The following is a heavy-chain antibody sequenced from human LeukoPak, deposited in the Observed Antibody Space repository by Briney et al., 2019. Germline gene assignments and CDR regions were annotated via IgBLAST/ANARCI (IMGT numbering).Heavy chain of an antibody. J-gene: IGHJ3*02. CDR1: GFTFSSYG. CDR2: IWSDENKK. V-gene: IGHV3-33*01. CDR3: AREGLTSTPNNAFDI. Sequence: HAGGSLRLSCAASGFTFSSYGMHWVRKAPGKGLEGVAVIWSDENKKFYADSVKGRFTISRDNFKSTLYLQMDSLRVEDTAVYYCAREGLTSTPNNAFDIWGQGSVVTVSS. D-gene: IGHD4-23*01.